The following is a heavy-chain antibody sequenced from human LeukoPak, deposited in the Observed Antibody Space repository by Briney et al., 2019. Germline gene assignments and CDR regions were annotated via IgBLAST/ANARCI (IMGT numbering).Heavy chain of an antibody. CDR1: GFTFSSYW. Sequence: LAGGSLRLSCAASGFTFSSYWMHWVRQAPGKGLVWVSRINSDGSTTTYADSVKGRFTISRDNAKNTLYLQMNSLRAEDTAVYYCATTPEDYGDYDFDYWGQGTLVTVSS. CDR3: ATTPEDYGDYDFDY. D-gene: IGHD4-17*01. CDR2: INSDGSTT. J-gene: IGHJ4*02. V-gene: IGHV3-74*01.